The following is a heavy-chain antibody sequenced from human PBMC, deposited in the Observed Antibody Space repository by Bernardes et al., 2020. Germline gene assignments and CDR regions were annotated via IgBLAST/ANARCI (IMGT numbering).Heavy chain of an antibody. V-gene: IGHV7-4-1*02. J-gene: IGHJ4*02. CDR2: INTKTGNP. CDR3: ATKYYYDSFEY. Sequence: ASVKVSCKASGYTFTSFAMNWVRQAPGQGLEWMGWINTKTGNPTYAQGFTGRFVFSLDTSVSTTYLQISSLKAEDTAVYYCATKYYYDSFEYWGQGTLVTVSS. D-gene: IGHD3-22*01. CDR1: GYTFTSFA.